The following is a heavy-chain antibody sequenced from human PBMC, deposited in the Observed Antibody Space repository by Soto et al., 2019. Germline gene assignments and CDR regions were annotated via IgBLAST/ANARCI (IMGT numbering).Heavy chain of an antibody. CDR3: AKDDVSGDGLWLVSD. CDR2: ITGSGLTI. V-gene: IGHV3-23*01. CDR1: GFNFSKYA. J-gene: IGHJ4*02. Sequence: GGSLRLSCEASGFNFSKYAMIWVRQAPGKGQEWVSGITGSGLTIEHSASVKGRFTISRDNSKNTVYLQMNSLRAEDTAIYYCAKDDVSGDGLWLVSDWGQGTPVTVSS. D-gene: IGHD2-21*02.